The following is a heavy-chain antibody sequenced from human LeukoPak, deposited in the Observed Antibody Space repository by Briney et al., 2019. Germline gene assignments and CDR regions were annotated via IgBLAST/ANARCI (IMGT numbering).Heavy chain of an antibody. J-gene: IGHJ6*02. V-gene: IGHV4-28*03. CDR2: IYHSGTT. CDR3: ARDQIEMATIMDYYYGMDV. D-gene: IGHD5-24*01. CDR1: GYSITSSSW. Sequence: SDTLSLTCAVSGYSITSSSWWGWIRQPPGKGLEWIGYIYHSGTTYYNPSLQSRVTMSVDTSKNQFSLKLSSVTAVDTAVYYCARDQIEMATIMDYYYGMDVWGQGTTVTVSS.